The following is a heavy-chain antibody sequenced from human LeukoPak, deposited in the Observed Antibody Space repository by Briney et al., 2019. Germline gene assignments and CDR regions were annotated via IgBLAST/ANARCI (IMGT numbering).Heavy chain of an antibody. CDR3: AKGIYGDSLGY. V-gene: IGHV1-69*05. Sequence: SVKVSCXASGGTFSNYAISWVRQAHGQGLEWMGGIIPIFGTANYAQKFQGRVTITTDESTSTAYMELSSLRSEDTAVYYCAKGIYGDSLGYWGQGTLVTVSS. CDR2: IIPIFGTA. D-gene: IGHD4-17*01. CDR1: GGTFSNYA. J-gene: IGHJ4*02.